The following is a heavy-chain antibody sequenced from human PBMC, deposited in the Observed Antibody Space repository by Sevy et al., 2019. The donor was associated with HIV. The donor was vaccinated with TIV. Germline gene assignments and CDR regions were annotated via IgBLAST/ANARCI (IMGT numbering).Heavy chain of an antibody. Sequence: GGSLRLSCTASGFTFTDYAMNWVRQSPGKGLEWVDFFKRKADGGTLDHAASVKGRFVISRDDSKTIAYLQMNDLKTEDTGVYYCTRWKAAQSIFDYWGQGALVTVSS. CDR2: FKRKADGGTL. CDR3: TRWKAAQSIFDY. D-gene: IGHD6-13*01. CDR1: GFTFTDYA. J-gene: IGHJ4*02. V-gene: IGHV3-49*04.